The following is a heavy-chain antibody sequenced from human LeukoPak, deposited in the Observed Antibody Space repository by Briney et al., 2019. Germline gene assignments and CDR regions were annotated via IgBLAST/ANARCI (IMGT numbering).Heavy chain of an antibody. CDR3: AKEPYYYGSGSYDGMDV. D-gene: IGHD3-10*01. CDR2: IRYDGSNK. Sequence: PGGSLRLSCAASGFTFSSYGMHWVRQAPGKGLEWVAFIRYDGSNKYYADSVKGRFTISRDNSKNTLYLQMNSLRAEDTAVYYCAKEPYYYGSGSYDGMDVWGQGTTVTVSS. CDR1: GFTFSSYG. J-gene: IGHJ6*02. V-gene: IGHV3-30*02.